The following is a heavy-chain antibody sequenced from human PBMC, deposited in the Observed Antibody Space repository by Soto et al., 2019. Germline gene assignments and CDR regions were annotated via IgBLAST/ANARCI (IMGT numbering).Heavy chain of an antibody. CDR3: AREYYGLLTGYYTDY. CDR2: ISGDGVTK. J-gene: IGHJ4*02. CDR1: GFPFSSYW. D-gene: IGHD3-9*01. Sequence: EVQLVESGGDLVQRGGSLRLSCAASGFPFSSYWMHWVRHTPGRGLDGVARISGDGVTKYYGDSVTGRFTVSRDNAKNTLTLQISGLRAEDTAVYYCAREYYGLLTGYYTDYWGQGTLVSVSS. V-gene: IGHV3-74*01.